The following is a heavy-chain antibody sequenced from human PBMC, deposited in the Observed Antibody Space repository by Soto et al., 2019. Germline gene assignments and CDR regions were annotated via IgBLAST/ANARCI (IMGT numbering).Heavy chain of an antibody. CDR2: IKEDGSEK. J-gene: IGHJ4*02. V-gene: IGHV3-7*01. Sequence: EVQLVESGGTLVQPGGSLRLSCAAPGFTFRSYWMSWVRQTPEKGLEWLANIKEDGSEKYYVDSVKGRFTISRDKAKNSLYLQMNSLRAEDTAVYYCTRGGGRYSNEPYWGQGTLVIVSS. D-gene: IGHD4-4*01. CDR1: GFTFRSYW. CDR3: TRGGGRYSNEPY.